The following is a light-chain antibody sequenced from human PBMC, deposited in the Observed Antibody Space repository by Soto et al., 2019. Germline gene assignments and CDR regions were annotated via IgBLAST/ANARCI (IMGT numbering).Light chain of an antibody. Sequence: DIQMTQSPSTLSASVGDRVTITCRASQSISSWLAWYQHKAGKAPKLLIFDASSLESGVPSRFSGSGSGTEFTLTITSLQPDDFATYYCQKYNSALRTFGQGTKVDIK. J-gene: IGKJ1*01. CDR2: DAS. V-gene: IGKV1-5*01. CDR3: QKYNSALRT. CDR1: QSISSW.